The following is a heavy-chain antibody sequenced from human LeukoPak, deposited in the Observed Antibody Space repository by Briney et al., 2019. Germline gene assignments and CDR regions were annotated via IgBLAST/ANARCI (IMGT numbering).Heavy chain of an antibody. CDR3: AKDLMYSSSSRNQGY. D-gene: IGHD6-6*01. CDR1: GFTFSSYA. J-gene: IGHJ4*02. Sequence: GGSLTLSCAASGFTFSSYAMSWVRQAPGKGLEWVSAISGRGGSTYYADSVKGRFTISRDNSKNTLYLQMNSLRAEDTAVYDCAKDLMYSSSSRNQGYWGEGTLVTVSS. V-gene: IGHV3-23*01. CDR2: ISGRGGST.